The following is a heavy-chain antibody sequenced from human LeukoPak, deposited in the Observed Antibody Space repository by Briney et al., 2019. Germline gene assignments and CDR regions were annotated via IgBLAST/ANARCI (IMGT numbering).Heavy chain of an antibody. J-gene: IGHJ5*02. CDR1: GGSFSGYY. CDR3: ARYYYDFWSGYPGAWFDP. Sequence: SGTLSLTCAVYGGSFSGYYWSWIRQPPGKGLEWIGEINHSGSTNYNPSLKSRVTISVDTSKNHCSLKLSCMTASDTAVYYCARYYYDFWSGYPGAWFDPWGQGTLVTASS. CDR2: INHSGST. V-gene: IGHV4-34*01. D-gene: IGHD3-3*01.